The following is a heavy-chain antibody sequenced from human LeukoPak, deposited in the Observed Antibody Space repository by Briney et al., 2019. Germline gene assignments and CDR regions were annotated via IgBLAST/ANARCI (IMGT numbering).Heavy chain of an antibody. CDR2: IYYSGST. D-gene: IGHD2-15*01. CDR1: GGSFSSHY. CDR3: VSHARGHYSDIS. J-gene: IGHJ5*02. V-gene: IGHV4-59*08. Sequence: SETLSLTCTVSGGSFSSHYCSWIRQPPGKGLEWIGYIYYSGSTNYNPSLKRRVTISIDTSKNQFPLKLSPVTAADTAVYYCVSHARGHYSDISWGQGTLVTVSS.